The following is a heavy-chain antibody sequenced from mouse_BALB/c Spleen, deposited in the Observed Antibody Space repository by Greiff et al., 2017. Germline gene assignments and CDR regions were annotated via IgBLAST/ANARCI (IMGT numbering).Heavy chain of an antibody. Sequence: EVMLVESGGGLVKPGGSLKLSCAASGFTFSSYTMSWVRQTPEKRLEWVATISSGSSYTYYPDSVKGRFTISRDNAKNTLYLQMSSLKSEDTAMYYCTREDYRYFDYWGQGTTLTVSS. CDR2: ISSGSSYT. CDR1: GFTFSSYT. V-gene: IGHV5-6-4*01. D-gene: IGHD2-14*01. J-gene: IGHJ2*01. CDR3: TREDYRYFDY.